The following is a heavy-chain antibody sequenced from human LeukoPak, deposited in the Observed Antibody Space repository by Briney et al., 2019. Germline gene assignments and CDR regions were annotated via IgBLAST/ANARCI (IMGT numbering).Heavy chain of an antibody. CDR2: ISSSGSTI. D-gene: IGHD6-13*01. CDR1: GFTFSSYE. V-gene: IGHV3-48*03. CDR3: ATTGYSSRNY. J-gene: IGHJ4*02. Sequence: GSLRLSCAASGFTFSSYEMNWVRQAPGKGLEWVSYISSSGSTIYYADSVKGRFTISRDNSKNTLYLQMNSLRAEDTAVYYCATTGYSSRNYWGQGTLVTVSS.